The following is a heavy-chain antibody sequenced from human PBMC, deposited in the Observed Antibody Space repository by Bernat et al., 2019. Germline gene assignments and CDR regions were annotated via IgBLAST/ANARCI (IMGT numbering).Heavy chain of an antibody. Sequence: QVQLQQWGAGLLKPSETLSLTCAVYGGSFSGYYWSWIRQPPGKGLEWIGEINHSGSTNYNPSLKSRVTISVDTSKNQFSLKLSSVTAAATAVYYCARGAQLVPFDYWGQGTLVTVSS. CDR3: ARGAQLVPFDY. CDR2: INHSGST. D-gene: IGHD6-13*01. J-gene: IGHJ4*02. CDR1: GGSFSGYY. V-gene: IGHV4-34*01.